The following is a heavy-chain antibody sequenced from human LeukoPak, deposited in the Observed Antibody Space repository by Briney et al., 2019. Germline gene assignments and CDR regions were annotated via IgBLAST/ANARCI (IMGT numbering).Heavy chain of an antibody. CDR1: GFTFSSYA. CDR3: AKSPGVYDFWSALPYYYYGMDV. J-gene: IGHJ6*02. V-gene: IGHV3-23*01. D-gene: IGHD3-3*01. Sequence: GGSLRLSCAASGFTFSSYAMSWVRQAPGKGLEWVSAISGSGGSTYYADSVKGRFTISRDNSKNTLYLQMNSLRAEDTAVYYCAKSPGVYDFWSALPYYYYGMDVWGQGTTVTVSS. CDR2: ISGSGGST.